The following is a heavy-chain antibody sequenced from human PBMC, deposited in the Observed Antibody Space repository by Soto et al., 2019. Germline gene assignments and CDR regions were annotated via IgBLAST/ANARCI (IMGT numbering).Heavy chain of an antibody. CDR3: ARDLASHLLTGDYGMDV. D-gene: IGHD3-9*01. CDR1: GGSISSSNW. CDR2: IYHSGST. Sequence: SETLSLTCAVSGGSISSSNWWSWVRQPPGKGLEWIGEIYHSGSTNYNPSLKSRVTISVDKSKNQFSLKLSSVTAADTAVYYCARDLASHLLTGDYGMDVRGQGTTVTLSS. J-gene: IGHJ6*02. V-gene: IGHV4-4*02.